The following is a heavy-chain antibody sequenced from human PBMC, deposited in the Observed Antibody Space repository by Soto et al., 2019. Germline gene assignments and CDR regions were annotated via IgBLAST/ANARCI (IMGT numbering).Heavy chain of an antibody. CDR3: AREGSSYSFYYGMGV. J-gene: IGHJ6*02. CDR1: GFTFRDYA. Sequence: GGSLRLSCAASGFTFRDYAMSWVRQAPGKGLEWVAGLSGSGVSTYYAESVKGRFTISRDNSKDMLYLQMNSLRVEDTAVYYCAREGSSYSFYYGMGVWGQGTTVTVSS. D-gene: IGHD6-6*01. V-gene: IGHV3-23*01. CDR2: LSGSGVST.